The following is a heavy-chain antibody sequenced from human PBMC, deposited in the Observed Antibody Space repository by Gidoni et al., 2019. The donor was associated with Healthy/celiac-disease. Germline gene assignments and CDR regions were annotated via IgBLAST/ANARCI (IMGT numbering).Heavy chain of an antibody. CDR3: ASFRPYDYVWGSYSYYFDY. CDR1: GGSISSSNW. J-gene: IGHJ4*02. D-gene: IGHD3-16*01. Sequence: QVQLQESGPGLVKPSGTLSLTCAVSGGSISSSNWWRWVRQPPGKGLEWIGEIYHSGSTNYNPSLKSRVTISVDKSKNQFSLKLSSVTAADTAVYYCASFRPYDYVWGSYSYYFDYWGQGTLVTVSS. CDR2: IYHSGST. V-gene: IGHV4-4*02.